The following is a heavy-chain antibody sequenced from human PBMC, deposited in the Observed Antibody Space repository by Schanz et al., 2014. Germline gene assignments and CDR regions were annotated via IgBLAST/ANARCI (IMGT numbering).Heavy chain of an antibody. J-gene: IGHJ4*02. CDR3: AKEEEEVAADYGFFDY. V-gene: IGHV3-30*18. CDR2: ISFDGRNT. D-gene: IGHD4-17*01. Sequence: QVQLVESGGGVVQPGRSLRLSCAASGITFSGYGLHWVRQAPGKGLEWVGFISFDGRNTGYAHSVKGRFTISRDNSKNTVNLQMNSLRTEDTAVYYCAKEEEEVAADYGFFDYWGQGTLVTVSS. CDR1: GITFSGYG.